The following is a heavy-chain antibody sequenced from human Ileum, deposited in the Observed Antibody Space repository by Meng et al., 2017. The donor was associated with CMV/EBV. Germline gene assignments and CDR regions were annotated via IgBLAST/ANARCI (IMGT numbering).Heavy chain of an antibody. CDR3: ARRTSWSPSYFDY. D-gene: IGHD1-1*01. Sequence: CAVYGGSFSGYYWNWIRRPPGKGLEWIGEINHTGSTNYNPSLKSRVTISVDTSKNHFSLNLSSVTAADTAVFYCARRTSWSPSYFDYWGQGSLVTVSS. V-gene: IGHV4-34*01. J-gene: IGHJ4*02. CDR2: INHTGST. CDR1: GGSFSGYY.